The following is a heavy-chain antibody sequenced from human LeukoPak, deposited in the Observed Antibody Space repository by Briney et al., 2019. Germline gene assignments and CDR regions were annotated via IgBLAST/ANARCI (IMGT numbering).Heavy chain of an antibody. CDR3: AREEVDYGATFAH. CDR2: INPKSGGT. Sequence: GASVKVSCKASGYTFTGYYIHWVRQAPGQGLEWMGWINPKSGGTDFAQKFQGRVTMTRDTSISTAYVELSRLRSDDTAVYYCAREEVDYGATFAHWGQGTLVTVSS. V-gene: IGHV1-2*02. J-gene: IGHJ4*02. D-gene: IGHD4-17*01. CDR1: GYTFTGYY.